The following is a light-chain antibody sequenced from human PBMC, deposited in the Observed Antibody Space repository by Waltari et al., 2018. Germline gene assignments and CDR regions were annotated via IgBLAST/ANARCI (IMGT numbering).Light chain of an antibody. V-gene: IGLV3-25*03. Sequence: SYELTQPPSVSVSPGQTARITCSGDALTTQNAYWYQQKPGQAPVLVIYKDIERPSGLPERFSCSSSGTAVTLTISGVQAEDDADYYCQSADSSGTYVIFGGGTKLTVL. CDR3: QSADSSGTYVI. CDR1: ALTTQN. CDR2: KDI. J-gene: IGLJ2*01.